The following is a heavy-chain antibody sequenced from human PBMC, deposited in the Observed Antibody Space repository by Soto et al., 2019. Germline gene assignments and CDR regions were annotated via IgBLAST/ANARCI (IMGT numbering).Heavy chain of an antibody. J-gene: IGHJ5*02. CDR1: GFSVRSSH. D-gene: IGHD2-15*01. Sequence: PGGSLRLSCAASGFSVRSSHMSWVRQAPGKGLEWVSVISGSGGSTNYADSVKGRFTISRDNSKNTLYLQMNSLRSEDTAVYYCAAYTCSGGSCYLGRANWFDPWGQGTLVTVSS. CDR2: ISGSGGST. V-gene: IGHV3-23*01. CDR3: AAYTCSGGSCYLGRANWFDP.